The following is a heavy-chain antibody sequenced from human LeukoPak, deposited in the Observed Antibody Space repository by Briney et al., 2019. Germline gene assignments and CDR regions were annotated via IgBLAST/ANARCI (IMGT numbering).Heavy chain of an antibody. J-gene: IGHJ4*02. D-gene: IGHD3-16*01. Sequence: SETLFLTCAVYGGSFSGYYWSWIRQPAGKGLEWIGRIYSAGSTNYNPSLRSRVTMSVDTSKNQFSLKLNSVTAADTAVYYCAREIPYYENNGYPAYFDYWGQGFLVTVSS. CDR3: AREIPYYENNGYPAYFDY. CDR1: GGSFSGYY. CDR2: IYSAGST. V-gene: IGHV4-4*07.